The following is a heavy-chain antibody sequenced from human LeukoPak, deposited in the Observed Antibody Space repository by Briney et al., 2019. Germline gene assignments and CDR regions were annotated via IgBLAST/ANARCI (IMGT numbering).Heavy chain of an antibody. CDR2: ISGSGSAT. CDR1: GFTFSNYG. CDR3: AKTEAPAAIRAGSDY. J-gene: IGHJ4*02. D-gene: IGHD2-2*02. Sequence: GGSLRLSCAASGFTFSNYGMSWVRQAPGKGLEWVSTISGSGSATYNAGSVKGRFTTSRDNSNNTLYLQMNSLIAEDTAVYYCAKTEAPAAIRAGSDYWGQGTLVTVSS. V-gene: IGHV3-23*01.